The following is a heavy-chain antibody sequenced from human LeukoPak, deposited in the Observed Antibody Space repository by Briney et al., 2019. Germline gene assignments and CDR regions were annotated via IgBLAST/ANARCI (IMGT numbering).Heavy chain of an antibody. CDR3: ARGDLHYGSGTDFDY. D-gene: IGHD3-10*01. J-gene: IGHJ4*02. V-gene: IGHV4-31*03. CDR1: GGSISSGGFY. Sequence: PSETLSLTCTVSGGSISSGGFYWSWIRQHPGKGLEWIGYIFYSGSTYYNPSLRSRVTLSVDTPKNQFSLKLSSVTAAHRAVYYCARGDLHYGSGTDFDYWGQGTLVTVSS. CDR2: IFYSGST.